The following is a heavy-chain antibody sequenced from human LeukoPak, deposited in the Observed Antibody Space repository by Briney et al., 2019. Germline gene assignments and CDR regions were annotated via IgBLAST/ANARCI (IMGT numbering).Heavy chain of an antibody. CDR1: GYTFTSNG. D-gene: IGHD7-27*01. CDR3: ARDTLGDYDY. CDR2: ISGYNGNT. J-gene: IGHJ4*02. V-gene: IGHV1-18*01. Sequence: ASVKVSCKASGYTFTSNGISWVRQAPGQGLEWMGWISGYNGNTKYVQKFQGRVTMTTDTSTSTVYMELRSLTTDDTAVYYCARDTLGDYDYRGQGALVTVSS.